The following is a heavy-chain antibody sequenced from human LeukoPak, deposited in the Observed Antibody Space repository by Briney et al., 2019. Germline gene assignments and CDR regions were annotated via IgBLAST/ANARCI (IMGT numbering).Heavy chain of an antibody. V-gene: IGHV3-21*01. Sequence: GGSLRLSCAASGFTFSSYSMNWVRQAPGKGLEWVSSISSSSSYIYYADSVKGRFTISRDNAKNSLYLQMNSLRAEDTAVYYCARLVIRYSSSYCYYYYGMDVWGQGTTVTVSS. J-gene: IGHJ6*02. D-gene: IGHD6-13*01. CDR3: ARLVIRYSSSYCYYYYGMDV. CDR1: GFTFSSYS. CDR2: ISSSSSYI.